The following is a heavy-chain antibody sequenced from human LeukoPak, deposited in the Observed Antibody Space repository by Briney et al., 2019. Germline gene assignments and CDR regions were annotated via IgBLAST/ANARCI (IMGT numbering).Heavy chain of an antibody. V-gene: IGHV3-7*01. D-gene: IGHD6-19*01. CDR2: IKQDGSEK. CDR3: ARGGAVAGRDNWFDP. J-gene: IGHJ5*02. CDR1: GFTFSYYW. Sequence: PGGSLRLSCAASGFTFSYYWMTWVRQAPGKGLEWVAHIKQDGSEKYYVDSVKGRFTMSRDNAKNSLYLQMNSLRAEDTAVYYCARGGAVAGRDNWFDPWGQGTLVTVSS.